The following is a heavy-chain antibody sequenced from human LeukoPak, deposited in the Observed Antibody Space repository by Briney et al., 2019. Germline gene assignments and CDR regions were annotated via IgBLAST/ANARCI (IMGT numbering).Heavy chain of an antibody. CDR3: ASRGIAVACNDY. V-gene: IGHV3-20*04. D-gene: IGHD6-19*01. CDR2: INWNGGST. J-gene: IGHJ4*02. CDR1: GFTFDDYG. Sequence: GGSLRLSCAASGFTFDDYGMSWVRQAPGKGLEWISGINWNGGSTGYADSVKGRFTISRDNAKNSLYLQMNSLRAEDTALYYCASRGIAVACNDYWGQGTLVTVSS.